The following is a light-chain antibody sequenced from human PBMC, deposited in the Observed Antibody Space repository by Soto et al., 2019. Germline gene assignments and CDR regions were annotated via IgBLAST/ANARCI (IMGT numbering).Light chain of an antibody. V-gene: IGKV1-39*01. Sequence: DIQMTQSPSSLSASVGDRVTITCRASQSISSYLNWYQQKPGKAPNLLIYDASNLQSGVPSRFSGSGSGTDFTLTISSLQPEDFATYYCQQNYSTPLTFGGGTKVEIK. CDR2: DAS. CDR3: QQNYSTPLT. J-gene: IGKJ4*01. CDR1: QSISSY.